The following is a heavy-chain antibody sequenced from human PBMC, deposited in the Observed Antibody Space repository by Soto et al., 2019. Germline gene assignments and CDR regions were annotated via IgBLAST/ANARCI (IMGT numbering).Heavy chain of an antibody. J-gene: IGHJ4*02. CDR1: AGSISSTTYY. Sequence: SETLSLTCIVSAGSISSTTYYWGWIRQPPGKGLEWIGSIYYSGSTYYNPSLKSRVTISVDTSKNQFSLKLSSVTAADTAVYYCARYCSGGSCYEGRSSLFDYWGQGTLVTVSS. CDR3: ARYCSGGSCYEGRSSLFDY. CDR2: IYYSGST. V-gene: IGHV4-39*07. D-gene: IGHD2-15*01.